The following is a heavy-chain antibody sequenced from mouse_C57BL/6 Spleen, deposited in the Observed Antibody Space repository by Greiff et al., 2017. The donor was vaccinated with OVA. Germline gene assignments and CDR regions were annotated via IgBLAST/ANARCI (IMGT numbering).Heavy chain of an antibody. CDR3: ARKGWNYCAMDY. V-gene: IGHV1-64*01. J-gene: IGHJ4*01. CDR1: GYTFTSYW. D-gene: IGHD3-3*01. Sequence: QVQLQQPGAELVKPGASVKLSCKASGYTFTSYWMHWVKQRPGQGLEWMGMIHPSSGNTNYNENIKNKTTLTDDKSTSTTYIQLSSQTSEDSAVYYCARKGWNYCAMDYWGQGTSVTVAS. CDR2: IHPSSGNT.